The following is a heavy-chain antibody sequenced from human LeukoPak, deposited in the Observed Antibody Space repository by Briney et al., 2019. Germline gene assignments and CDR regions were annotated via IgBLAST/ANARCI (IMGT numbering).Heavy chain of an antibody. J-gene: IGHJ4*02. D-gene: IGHD3-22*01. CDR1: GYTFTGYY. Sequence: GASLKVSCKASGYTFTGYYMHWVRQAPGQGLEWMGWINPNSGGTNYAQKFQGRVTMTRDTSISTAYMELSRLRSDDTAVYYCARVGYDRSGYSDYWGQGTLVTVSS. CDR3: ARVGYDRSGYSDY. CDR2: INPNSGGT. V-gene: IGHV1-2*02.